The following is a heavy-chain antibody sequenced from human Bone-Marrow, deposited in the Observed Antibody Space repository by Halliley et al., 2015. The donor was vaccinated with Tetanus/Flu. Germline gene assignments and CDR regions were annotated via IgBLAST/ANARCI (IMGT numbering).Heavy chain of an antibody. D-gene: IGHD3-9*01. Sequence: EWIGSISFTGNTNHNPSLKSRVTISIDTSKNQFSLMLDSVTAADTAMYFCARGTGGYYNGWGQGSLVTVSS. V-gene: IGHV4-59*09. CDR3: ARGTGGYYNG. CDR2: ISFTGNT. J-gene: IGHJ4*02.